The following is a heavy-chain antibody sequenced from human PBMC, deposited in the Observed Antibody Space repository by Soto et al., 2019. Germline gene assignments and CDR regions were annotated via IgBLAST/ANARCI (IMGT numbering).Heavy chain of an antibody. CDR2: ISGGGGST. D-gene: IGHD1-26*01. V-gene: IGHV3-23*01. Sequence: RWSLRLSCAASGFTFSSYAMSWFRQAPGKGLEWVSAISGGGGSTYYADSVKGRVTISRDNSKNTLYLQMNSLRAEDTAVYYCAKVSLGATTITDYYYYGLDVWGQGTTVTVSS. CDR3: AKVSLGATTITDYYYYGLDV. CDR1: GFTFSSYA. J-gene: IGHJ6*02.